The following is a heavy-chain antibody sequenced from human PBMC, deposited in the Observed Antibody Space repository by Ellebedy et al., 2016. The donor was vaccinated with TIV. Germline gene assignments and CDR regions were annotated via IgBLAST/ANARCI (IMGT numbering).Heavy chain of an antibody. J-gene: IGHJ5*02. V-gene: IGHV3-74*01. CDR1: GFSFSSHW. Sequence: PGGSLRLSCAASGFSFSSHWMHWVRQVPGRGLVWVSGIDDDGGRTQYAESVRGRFTVSRDNAKNMVYLQMNSLRVEDTAVYYCVRDRPHNWFDPWGHGTQVTVPP. CDR3: VRDRPHNWFDP. CDR2: IDDDGGRT.